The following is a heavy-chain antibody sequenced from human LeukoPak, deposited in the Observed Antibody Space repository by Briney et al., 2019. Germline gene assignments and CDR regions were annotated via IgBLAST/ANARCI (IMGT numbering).Heavy chain of an antibody. V-gene: IGHV3-48*03. J-gene: IGHJ4*02. CDR3: ASLSYGGNSDY. Sequence: PGGSLRLSCAASGFIFSSYEINWVRQAPGKGLEWVSYISSGSSTIYYADPVKGRFTISRDNAKNSLYLQMNSLRAEDTAVYYCASLSYGGNSDYWGQGTLVTVSS. CDR2: ISSGSSTI. D-gene: IGHD4-23*01. CDR1: GFIFSSYE.